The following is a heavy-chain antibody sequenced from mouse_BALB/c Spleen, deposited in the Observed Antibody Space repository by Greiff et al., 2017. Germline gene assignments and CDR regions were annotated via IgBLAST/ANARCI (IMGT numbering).Heavy chain of an antibody. CDR3: ARTYYRYDGAMDY. J-gene: IGHJ4*01. D-gene: IGHD2-14*01. Sequence: EVKLVESGPELVKPGASVKMSCKASGYTFTSYVMHWVKQKPGQGLEWIGYINPYNDGTKYNEKFKGKATLTSDKSSSTAYMELSSLTSEDSAVYYCARTYYRYDGAMDYWGQGTSVTVSS. V-gene: IGHV1-14*01. CDR2: INPYNDGT. CDR1: GYTFTSYV.